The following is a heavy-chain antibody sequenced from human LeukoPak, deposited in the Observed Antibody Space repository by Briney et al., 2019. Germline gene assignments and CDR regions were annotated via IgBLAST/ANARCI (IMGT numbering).Heavy chain of an antibody. J-gene: IGHJ3*02. V-gene: IGHV3-21*04. CDR3: ANDRSYGSGSYWFWSDAFDI. D-gene: IGHD3-10*01. CDR1: GFTFSSYS. CDR2: ISSSSSYI. Sequence: KSGGSLRLSCAASGFTFSSYSMNWVRQAPGKGLEWVSSISSSSSYIYYADSVKGRFTISRDNAKNSLYLQMNSLRAEDTAVYYCANDRSYGSGSYWFWSDAFDIWGQGTMVTVSS.